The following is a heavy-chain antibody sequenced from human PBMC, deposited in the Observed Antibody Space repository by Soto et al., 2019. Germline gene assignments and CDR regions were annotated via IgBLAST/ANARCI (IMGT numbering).Heavy chain of an antibody. D-gene: IGHD3-9*01. CDR2: IWYDGSNK. Sequence: QVQLVESGGGVVQPGRSLRLSCAASGFTFSSYGMHWVRQAPGKGLEWVAVIWYDGSNKYYADSVKGRFTISRDNSKNTLYLQMNSLRAEDTAVYYCATTDTTPRLRYFDWLAPHFDYWGQGTLDTVSS. CDR3: ATTDTTPRLRYFDWLAPHFDY. J-gene: IGHJ4*02. CDR1: GFTFSSYG. V-gene: IGHV3-33*01.